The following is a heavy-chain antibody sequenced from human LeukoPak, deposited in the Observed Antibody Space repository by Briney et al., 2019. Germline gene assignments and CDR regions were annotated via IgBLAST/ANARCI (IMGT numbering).Heavy chain of an antibody. CDR3: AKTATRSIQVWDY. CDR2: MRYDGSNR. V-gene: IGHV3-30*02. CDR1: GFTFSSYG. Sequence: GGSLRLSCAASGFTFSSYGMSWVRQAPGKGLEWVAFMRYDGSNRYYAEAVKGRFTISRDNSKNTLYLQMNSLRLQDTAVYYCAKTATRSIQVWDYWGQGTLVTVSS. D-gene: IGHD5-18*01. J-gene: IGHJ4*01.